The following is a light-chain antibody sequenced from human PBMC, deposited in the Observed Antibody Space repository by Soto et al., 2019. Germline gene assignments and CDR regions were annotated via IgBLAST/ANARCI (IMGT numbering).Light chain of an antibody. CDR2: AAS. CDR3: QQRFVSPYT. V-gene: IGKV1-39*01. J-gene: IGKJ2*01. Sequence: DIQMTQSPSSLSAYVTDRVTITCRASQTVNSYLNWYQQKPGKAPKLLISAASTLQGGVPSRFSASGSGTEFTLTISSLRLEDFATYYCQQRFVSPYTFGQGTKLEI. CDR1: QTVNSY.